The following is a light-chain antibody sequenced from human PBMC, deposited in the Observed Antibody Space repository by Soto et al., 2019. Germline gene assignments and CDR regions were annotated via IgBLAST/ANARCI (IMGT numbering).Light chain of an antibody. Sequence: QSALTQPASVSGSPGQSLTISCTGTSSDIGGYDFVSWYRQQPGKAPKLLIYEVSHRPSGVSSRFSASKSGNTASLTISGLQAEDEGDYSCSSYTISSTNVFGTGTKLTVL. CDR3: SSYTISSTNV. J-gene: IGLJ1*01. CDR2: EVS. CDR1: SSDIGGYDF. V-gene: IGLV2-14*01.